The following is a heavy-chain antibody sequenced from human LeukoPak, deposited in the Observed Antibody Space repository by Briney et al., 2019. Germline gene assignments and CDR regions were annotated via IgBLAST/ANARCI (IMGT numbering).Heavy chain of an antibody. CDR3: ARGQVYYYDSSGYRYYFDY. D-gene: IGHD3-22*01. CDR1: GYIFTGYY. Sequence: ASVKVSCNASGYIFTGYYMHWVRQAPGQGLEWMGWINPNSGVTNYAQEFQGRVTMTRDTSISTAYMELSRLRPDDTAEYYCARGQVYYYDSSGYRYYFDYWGQGTLVTVSS. J-gene: IGHJ4*02. V-gene: IGHV1-2*02. CDR2: INPNSGVT.